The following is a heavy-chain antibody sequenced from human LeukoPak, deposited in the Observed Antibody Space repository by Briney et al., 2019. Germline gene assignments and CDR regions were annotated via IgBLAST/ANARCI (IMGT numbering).Heavy chain of an antibody. V-gene: IGHV4-39*01. CDR2: IYYSGST. Sequence: SETLSLTCTVSGGSSSSSSYYWGWIRQPPGKGLEWIGSIYYSGSTYYNPSLKSRVTISVDTSKNQFSLMLSSVTAADTAVYYCACVGATLNYFDYWGQGTLVTVSS. CDR3: ACVGATLNYFDY. CDR1: GGSSSSSSYY. J-gene: IGHJ4*02. D-gene: IGHD1-26*01.